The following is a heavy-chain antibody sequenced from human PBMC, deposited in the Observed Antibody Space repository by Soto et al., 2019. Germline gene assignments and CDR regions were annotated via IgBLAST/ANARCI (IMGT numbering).Heavy chain of an antibody. CDR1: GYTFTSYG. Sequence: ASVKVSCKASGYTFTSYGISWVRQAPGQGLEWMGWINAYNGNTNYAQKFQGKVTISLDTSKNQFSLKLSSVTAADTAVYYCARAELRPWFDPWGQGTLVTVSS. CDR2: INAYNGNT. CDR3: ARAELRPWFDP. V-gene: IGHV1-18*01. D-gene: IGHD3-16*01. J-gene: IGHJ5*02.